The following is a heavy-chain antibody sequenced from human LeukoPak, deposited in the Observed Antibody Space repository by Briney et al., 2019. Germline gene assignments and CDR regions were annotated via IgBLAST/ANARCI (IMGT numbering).Heavy chain of an antibody. Sequence: PGGSLRLSCAASGFIFSLYCMHWVRQAPGKGRMWVSRICPDGTGISYADSVKARFTTSRDNAKNTVYLQMNSLRAEDTAVYYCARGIFGCFDYWGQGTLVTVSS. J-gene: IGHJ4*02. D-gene: IGHD3-3*01. CDR2: ICPDGTGI. CDR3: ARGIFGCFDY. CDR1: GFIFSLYC. V-gene: IGHV3-74*01.